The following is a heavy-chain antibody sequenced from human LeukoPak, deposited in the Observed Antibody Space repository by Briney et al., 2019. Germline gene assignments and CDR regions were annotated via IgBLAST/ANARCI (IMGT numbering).Heavy chain of an antibody. Sequence: GGSLRLSCAASGFTFNNIGMHWVRQAPGKGLEFVSFIDFEGVDKYYADSVKGRFTISKDYSKATLYLQMNSLRPEDTAIYYCAKDRHGGYSSDYWGQGTLVTVSS. J-gene: IGHJ4*02. D-gene: IGHD4-23*01. CDR2: IDFEGVDK. CDR1: GFTFNNIG. V-gene: IGHV3-30*02. CDR3: AKDRHGGYSSDY.